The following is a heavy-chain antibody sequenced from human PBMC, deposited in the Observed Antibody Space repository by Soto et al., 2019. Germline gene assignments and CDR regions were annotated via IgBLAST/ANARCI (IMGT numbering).Heavy chain of an antibody. CDR1: GYIFTNYD. Sequence: QVQLVQSGAEVKKPGASVKVSCKASGYIFTNYDIHWVRQAPGQSLEWMAWISGGHGNTKYSQKFQGRVTITRDTSASTAYMELSSLTSEDTAVYYCARSNIVIFTLYGLDVWGQGTTVTVSS. CDR3: ARSNIVIFTLYGLDV. CDR2: ISGGHGNT. D-gene: IGHD3-16*01. J-gene: IGHJ6*02. V-gene: IGHV1-3*01.